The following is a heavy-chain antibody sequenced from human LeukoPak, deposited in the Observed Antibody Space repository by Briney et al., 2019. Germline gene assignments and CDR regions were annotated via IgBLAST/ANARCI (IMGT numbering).Heavy chain of an antibody. CDR2: MNPNSGNT. CDR3: ARGSTYYDILTGYYYHYYYYMDV. V-gene: IGHV1-8*02. J-gene: IGHJ6*03. D-gene: IGHD3-9*01. Sequence: ASVKVSCKASGYTFTSYGINWVRQATGQGLELMGWMNPNSGNTGYAQKFQGRVTMTRNTSIGTAYMELSSLRSEDTAMYHCARGSTYYDILTGYYYHYYYYMDVWGKGTTVTVSS. CDR1: GYTFTSYG.